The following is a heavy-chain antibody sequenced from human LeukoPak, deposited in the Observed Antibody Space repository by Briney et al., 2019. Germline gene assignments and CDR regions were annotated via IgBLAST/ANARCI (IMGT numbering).Heavy chain of an antibody. CDR1: GGSFSGYY. J-gene: IGHJ3*02. V-gene: IGHV4-34*01. Sequence: SETLSLTCAVYGGSFSGYYWSWIRQPPGKGLEWIGEINHSGSTNYNPSLKSRVTISVDTSKNQFSLKLSSVTAADTAVYYCARGGLLDAFDIWGQGTMVTVSS. CDR2: INHSGST. CDR3: ARGGLLDAFDI. D-gene: IGHD2-15*01.